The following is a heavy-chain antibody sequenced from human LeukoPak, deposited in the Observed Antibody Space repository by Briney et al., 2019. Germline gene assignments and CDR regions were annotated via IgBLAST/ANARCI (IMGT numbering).Heavy chain of an antibody. CDR1: GFTVSSNY. CDR3: AKEDGMQLVMSYYYGMDV. V-gene: IGHV3-23*01. Sequence: GGSLRLSCAASGFTVSSNYMSWVRQAPGKGLEWVSAISGSGGSTYYADSVKGRFTISRDNSKNTLYLQMNSLRAEDTAVYYCAKEDGMQLVMSYYYGMDVWGQGTTVTVSS. J-gene: IGHJ6*02. CDR2: ISGSGGST. D-gene: IGHD6-13*01.